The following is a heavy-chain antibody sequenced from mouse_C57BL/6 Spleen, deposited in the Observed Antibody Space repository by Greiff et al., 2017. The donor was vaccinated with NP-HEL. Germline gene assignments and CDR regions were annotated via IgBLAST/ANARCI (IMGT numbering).Heavy chain of an antibody. D-gene: IGHD2-1*01. CDR2: INPNNGGT. J-gene: IGHJ1*03. CDR1: GYTFTDYY. V-gene: IGHV1-26*01. Sequence: VQLQQSGPELVKPGASVKISCKASGYTFTDYYMNWVKQSHGKSLEWIGDINPNNGGTSYNQKFKGKATLTVDKSSSTAYMELRSLTSEDSAVYYCARRDYGNPYWYFDVWGTGTTVTVSS. CDR3: ARRDYGNPYWYFDV.